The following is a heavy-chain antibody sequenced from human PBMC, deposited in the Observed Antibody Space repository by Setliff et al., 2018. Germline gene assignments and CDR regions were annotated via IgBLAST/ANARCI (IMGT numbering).Heavy chain of an antibody. CDR3: AISTLSICSGGSCPNVFDV. J-gene: IGHJ3*01. V-gene: IGHV1-18*01. CDR1: GYTFSDYG. Sequence: ASVKVSCKASGYTFSDYGISWVRQAPGQGLQWMGWISSYNTDITNYAERFQGRITMTTDTSTSAAYMELRGLRSDDTAIYYCAISTLSICSGGSCPNVFDVWGPGTLVTVS. D-gene: IGHD2-15*01. CDR2: ISSYNTDIT.